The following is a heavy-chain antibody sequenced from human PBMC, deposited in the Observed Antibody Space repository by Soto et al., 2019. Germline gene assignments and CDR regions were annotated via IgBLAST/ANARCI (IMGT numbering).Heavy chain of an antibody. Sequence: SETLSLTCTVSGGSISSSNYYWGWIRQPPGKGLEWIGSIYYSGSTYYNPSLKSRVTISVDTSKNQFSLRLSSVTAADTAVYSCARRPYYDILTGSYSAVGRYRMDVWGQGTTVTVSS. V-gene: IGHV4-39*01. CDR1: GGSISSSNYY. CDR2: IYYSGST. D-gene: IGHD3-9*01. CDR3: ARRPYYDILTGSYSAVGRYRMDV. J-gene: IGHJ6*02.